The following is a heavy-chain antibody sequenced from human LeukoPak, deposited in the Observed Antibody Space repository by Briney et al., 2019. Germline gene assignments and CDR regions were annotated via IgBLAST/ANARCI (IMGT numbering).Heavy chain of an antibody. CDR2: ISSSSTI. J-gene: IGHJ4*02. CDR3: ARGGYRSGWDYFDY. V-gene: IGHV3-48*01. CDR1: GFTFSSYS. D-gene: IGHD6-19*01. Sequence: GGSLRLSCAASGFTFSSYSMNWVRQAPGKGLEWVSYISSSSTIYYADSVKGRFTISRDNAKNSLYLQMNSLRAEDTAVYYCARGGYRSGWDYFDYWGQGTLVTVSS.